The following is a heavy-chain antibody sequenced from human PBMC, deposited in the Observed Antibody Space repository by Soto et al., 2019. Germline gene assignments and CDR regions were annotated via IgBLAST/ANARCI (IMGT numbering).Heavy chain of an antibody. CDR3: ARVCSSTSSPYRFYNWFDP. CDR1: GGSISXGGYY. V-gene: IGHV4-31*03. D-gene: IGHD2-2*01. J-gene: IGHJ5*02. CDR2: IYYIGST. Sequence: TLXLTCTFSGGSISXGGYYWRWIRQNPGKGREWIGYIYYIGSTYYNPSLKSRVTISVDTSKNQFSIKLSSVTAADTAVYYCARVCSSTSSPYRFYNWFDPWGQGTLGTVSS.